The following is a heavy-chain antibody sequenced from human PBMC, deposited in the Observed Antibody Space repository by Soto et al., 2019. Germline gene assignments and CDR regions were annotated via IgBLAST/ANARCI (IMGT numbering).Heavy chain of an antibody. D-gene: IGHD2-2*01. CDR3: AKYSGGQLLWGAGYFQH. J-gene: IGHJ1*01. V-gene: IGHV3-23*01. CDR2: ISGSGGST. CDR1: GFTFSSYA. Sequence: GGSLRLSCAASGFTFSSYAMSWVRQAPGKGLEWVSAISGSGGSTYYADSVKGRFTISRDNSKNTLYLQMNSLRAEDTAVYYCAKYSGGQLLWGAGYFQHWGQGTLVTVSS.